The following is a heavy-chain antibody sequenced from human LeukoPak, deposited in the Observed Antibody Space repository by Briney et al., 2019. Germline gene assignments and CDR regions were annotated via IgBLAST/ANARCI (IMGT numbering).Heavy chain of an antibody. CDR3: AKETWIQGYLDY. V-gene: IGHV3-33*06. Sequence: PGGSLRLSCAASGFTFSSYGMHWVRQAPGKGLEWVAVIWYDGSNKYYADSVKGRFTISRVNSKNTLYLQMNSLRAEDTAVYYCAKETWIQGYLDYWGQGTLVTVSS. D-gene: IGHD5-18*01. CDR1: GFTFSSYG. J-gene: IGHJ4*02. CDR2: IWYDGSNK.